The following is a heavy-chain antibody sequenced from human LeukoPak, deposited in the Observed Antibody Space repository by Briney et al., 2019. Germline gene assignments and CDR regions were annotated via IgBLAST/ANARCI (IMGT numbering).Heavy chain of an antibody. CDR3: AKDPHYYGSGSYPNWFDP. D-gene: IGHD3-10*01. J-gene: IGHJ5*02. CDR2: ISYDGSNK. V-gene: IGHV3-30*18. CDR1: GFTFSSCA. Sequence: GGSLRLSCAASGFTFSSCAMGWVRQAPGKGLEWVAVISYDGSNKYYADSVKGRFTISRDNSKNTLYLQMNSLRAEDTAVYYCAKDPHYYGSGSYPNWFDPWGQGTLVTVSS.